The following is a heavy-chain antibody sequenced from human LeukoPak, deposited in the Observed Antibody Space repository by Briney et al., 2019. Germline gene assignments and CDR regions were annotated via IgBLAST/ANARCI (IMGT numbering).Heavy chain of an antibody. D-gene: IGHD6-19*01. J-gene: IGHJ5*02. CDR1: GFIFSNYG. CDR2: IRYDESNK. CDR3: ATMQWLEGVDWFDP. Sequence: PGGSLRLSRAASGFIFSNYGMHWVRQAPGKGLEWVAFIRYDESNKFYAASVKGRFTISRDNSKNILFLQMNSPRAEDTAVYYCATMQWLEGVDWFDPWGQGTLVTVSS. V-gene: IGHV3-30*02.